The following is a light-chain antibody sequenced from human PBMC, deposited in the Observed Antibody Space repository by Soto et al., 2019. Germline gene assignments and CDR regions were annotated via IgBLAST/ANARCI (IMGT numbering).Light chain of an antibody. CDR3: QQDSNWPIT. J-gene: IGKJ5*01. Sequence: EIVLTQSPATLSLSPGERATLSCRASQSVSSYLAWYQQKPGQAPRLLIYDASNRATGIPDRFSGSGSGTDFTLTFSSLEPEDFAVYYCQQDSNWPITFGQGTRLEIK. CDR1: QSVSSY. CDR2: DAS. V-gene: IGKV3-11*01.